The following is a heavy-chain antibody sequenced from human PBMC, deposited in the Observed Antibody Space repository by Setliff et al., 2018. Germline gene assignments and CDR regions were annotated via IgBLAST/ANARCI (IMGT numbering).Heavy chain of an antibody. CDR1: GGSISSGSYY. D-gene: IGHD4-4*01. CDR3: ASYRQDVNY. CDR2: IYTSGST. V-gene: IGHV4-61*09. J-gene: IGHJ4*02. Sequence: PSETLSLTCTVSGGSISSGSYYWSWIRQPAGKGLEWIGHIYTSGSTNYNPSLKSRVTLSVDTSKNKFSLKLSSVTAADTAVYYCASYRQDVNYWGQGTLVTVSS.